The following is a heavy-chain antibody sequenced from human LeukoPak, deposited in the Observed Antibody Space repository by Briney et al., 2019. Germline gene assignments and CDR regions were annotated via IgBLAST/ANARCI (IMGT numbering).Heavy chain of an antibody. Sequence: PGGSLRLSCAASGFTFSSYWMSWVRQAPGKGLEWVANIKQDGSEKYYVDSVKGRFTISRDNAKNSLYLQMNSLRAEDTAVYYCARTFSIVVVPAAMLDYWGQGTLVIVSS. CDR3: ARTFSIVVVPAAMLDY. J-gene: IGHJ4*02. CDR1: GFTFSSYW. V-gene: IGHV3-7*01. CDR2: IKQDGSEK. D-gene: IGHD2-2*01.